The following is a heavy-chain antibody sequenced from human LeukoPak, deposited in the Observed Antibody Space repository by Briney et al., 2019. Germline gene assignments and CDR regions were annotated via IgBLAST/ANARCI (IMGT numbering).Heavy chain of an antibody. CDR1: GFTFSSYG. D-gene: IGHD2-2*01. CDR3: AKDRDIVVVPAAIRQGLDY. V-gene: IGHV3-30*18. J-gene: IGHJ4*02. CDR2: ISYDGSNK. Sequence: GRSLRLSCAASGFTFSSYGMHWVRQAPGKGLEWVAVISYDGSNKYYADYVKGRFTISRDNSKNTLYLQMNSLRAEDTAVYYCAKDRDIVVVPAAIRQGLDYSGQGTLVTVSS.